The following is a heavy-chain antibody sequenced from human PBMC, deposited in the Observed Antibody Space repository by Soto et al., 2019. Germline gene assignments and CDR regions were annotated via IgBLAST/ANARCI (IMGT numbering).Heavy chain of an antibody. J-gene: IGHJ4*02. D-gene: IGHD1-20*01. Sequence: GGSLRLSCEASGFTLRNYAITWLRQAPRNRLEWVSLISANDVGTYYAESVKTRFTISTDQSRNTVYLQMDSLRADDTAIYYCAKAKNDYNWDNRPPFDYWGQGTLVTVSS. CDR1: GFTLRNYA. CDR3: AKAKNDYNWDNRPPFDY. V-gene: IGHV3-23*01. CDR2: ISANDVGT.